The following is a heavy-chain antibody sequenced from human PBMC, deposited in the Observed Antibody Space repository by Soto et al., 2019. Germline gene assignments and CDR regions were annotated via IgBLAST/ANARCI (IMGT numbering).Heavy chain of an antibody. CDR3: ARGDYYDSSGYYYYYYGMDV. D-gene: IGHD3-22*01. CDR2: IYYSGST. J-gene: IGHJ6*02. CDR1: GGSISISSYY. V-gene: IGHV4-39*01. Sequence: SDTLSLTCTVSGGSISISSYYWGWIRHPPGKGLEWIGSIYYSGSTYYNPSLKSRVTISVDTSKNQFSLKLSSVTAADTAVYYCARGDYYDSSGYYYYYYGMDVWGQGTTVTVSS.